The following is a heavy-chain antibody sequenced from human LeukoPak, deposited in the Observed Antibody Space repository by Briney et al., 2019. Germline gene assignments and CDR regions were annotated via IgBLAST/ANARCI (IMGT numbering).Heavy chain of an antibody. CDR1: GGSISSYY. V-gene: IGHV4-59*01. Sequence: SETLSLTCTVSGGSISSYYWSWIRQPPGKGLERIGYIYYSGSTNYNPSLKSRVTISVDTSKNQFSLKLSSVTAADTAVYYCARGQDLVGATRYNWFDPWGQGTLVTVSS. CDR2: IYYSGST. J-gene: IGHJ5*02. CDR3: ARGQDLVGATRYNWFDP. D-gene: IGHD1-26*01.